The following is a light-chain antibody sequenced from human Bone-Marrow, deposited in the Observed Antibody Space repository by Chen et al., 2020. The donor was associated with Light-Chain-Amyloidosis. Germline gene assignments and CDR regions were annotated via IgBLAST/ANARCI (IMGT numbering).Light chain of an antibody. CDR1: SGSIATNY. CDR2: EDD. Sequence: NFMLTQPHSVSESPGKMVIISCTRSSGSIATNYVQWYQQRPGSSPTTVIYEDDQRPSGVPERFSGSIDRSSNSASLTISGLKTEDEADYYCQSYQGSSQGVFGGGTKLTVL. CDR3: QSYQGSSQGV. V-gene: IGLV6-57*01. J-gene: IGLJ3*02.